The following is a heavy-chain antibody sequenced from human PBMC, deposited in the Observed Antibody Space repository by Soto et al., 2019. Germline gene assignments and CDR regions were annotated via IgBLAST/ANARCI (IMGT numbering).Heavy chain of an antibody. V-gene: IGHV1-18*01. D-gene: IGHD5-18*01. CDR2: ISAYNGNT. Sequence: QVQLVQSGAEVKKPGASVKVSCKASGYTFTSYGISWVRQAPGQGLEWMGWISAYNGNTNYAQKLQGRVTMTTDTTTNPAYMELRSLRSDDTAVYYCARDQFDSYGPKGGLDYWGQGTLVTVSS. J-gene: IGHJ4*02. CDR3: ARDQFDSYGPKGGLDY. CDR1: GYTFTSYG.